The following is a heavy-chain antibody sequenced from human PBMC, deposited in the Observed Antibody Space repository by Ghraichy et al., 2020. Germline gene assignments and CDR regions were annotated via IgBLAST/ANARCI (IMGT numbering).Heavy chain of an antibody. J-gene: IGHJ4*02. CDR3: ANSRQKGLGYFYYFDY. V-gene: IGHV4-59*08. Sequence: SETLSLTCSVSGGSISSYYWSWIRQPPGKGLEWIGHIYYSGDTNFNPSLKSRVTISVDTSKNQFSLKLSSVTAADTAVYYCANSRQKGLGYFYYFDYWGQGKLVTVSS. CDR1: GGSISSYY. D-gene: IGHD1-1*01. CDR2: IYYSGDT.